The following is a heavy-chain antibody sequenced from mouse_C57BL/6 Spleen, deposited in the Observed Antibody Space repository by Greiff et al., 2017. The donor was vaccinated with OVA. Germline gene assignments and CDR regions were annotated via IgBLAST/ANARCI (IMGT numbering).Heavy chain of an antibody. CDR3: ARGSSGGYDDWVGYYAMDY. Sequence: VQLQQSGAELVRPGTSVKVSCKASGYAFTNYLIEWVKQRPGQGLEWIGVINPGSGGTNYTEKFKGKATLTADKSSSTAYMQLSSLTSEDSAVYFCARGSSGGYDDWVGYYAMDYWGQGTSVTVSS. V-gene: IGHV1-54*01. J-gene: IGHJ4*01. D-gene: IGHD2-2*01. CDR2: INPGSGGT. CDR1: GYAFTNYL.